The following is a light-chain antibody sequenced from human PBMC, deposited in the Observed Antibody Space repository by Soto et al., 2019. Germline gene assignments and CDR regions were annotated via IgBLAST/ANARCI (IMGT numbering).Light chain of an antibody. CDR1: QSLNNF. Sequence: EIVLTQSPATLSLSPGERATLSCRASQSLNNFVAWYQQRPGQAPRLLIYDAFSRATGIPARFSGGGSGTDFTLTISRLEPEDFAVYYCQQYGSSSWTFGQGTKVEIK. J-gene: IGKJ1*01. CDR2: DAF. CDR3: QQYGSSSWT. V-gene: IGKV3-20*01.